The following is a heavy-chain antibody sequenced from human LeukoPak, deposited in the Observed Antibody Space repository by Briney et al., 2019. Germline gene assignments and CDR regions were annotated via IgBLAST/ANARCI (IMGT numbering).Heavy chain of an antibody. D-gene: IGHD2-15*01. CDR1: GGSFSGYY. J-gene: IGHJ5*02. Sequence: SETLSLTCAVYGGSFSGYYWSWIRQPPGKGLEWIGDINHSGSTNYNPSLKSRVTISVDTSKNQFSLKLSSVTAADTAVYYCARVAGYCSGGSCYRGGWFDPWGQGTLVTVSS. CDR2: INHSGST. CDR3: ARVAGYCSGGSCYRGGWFDP. V-gene: IGHV4-34*01.